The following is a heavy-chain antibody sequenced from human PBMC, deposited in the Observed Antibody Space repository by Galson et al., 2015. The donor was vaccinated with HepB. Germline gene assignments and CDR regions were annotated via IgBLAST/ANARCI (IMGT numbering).Heavy chain of an antibody. V-gene: IGHV3-30*04. J-gene: IGHJ3*02. CDR3: AREGYYGSGSYLLNDAFDI. Sequence: SLRLSCAASGFTFSSYAMHWVRQAPGKGLEWVAVISYDGSNKYYADSVKGRFTISRDNSKNTLYLQMNSLRAEDTAVYYCAREGYYGSGSYLLNDAFDIWGQGTMVTVSS. CDR2: ISYDGSNK. CDR1: GFTFSSYA. D-gene: IGHD3-10*01.